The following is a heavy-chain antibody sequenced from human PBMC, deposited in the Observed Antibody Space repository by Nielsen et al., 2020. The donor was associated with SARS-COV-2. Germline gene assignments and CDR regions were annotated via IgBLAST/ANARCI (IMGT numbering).Heavy chain of an antibody. CDR1: GFTFSSYS. J-gene: IGHJ5*02. D-gene: IGHD3-10*01. Sequence: GESLKISCAVSGFTFSSYSMNWVRQAPGKGLEWVSYISASSSTIYYADSVKGRFSISRDNSKNTLYLQMNSLRAEDTAVYYCARDRRITMVRGGWFDPWGQGTLVTVSS. CDR2: ISASSSTI. V-gene: IGHV3-48*01. CDR3: ARDRRITMVRGGWFDP.